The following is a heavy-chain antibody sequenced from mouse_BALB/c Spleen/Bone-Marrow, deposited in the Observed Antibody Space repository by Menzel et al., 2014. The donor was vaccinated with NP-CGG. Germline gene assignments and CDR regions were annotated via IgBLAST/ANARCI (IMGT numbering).Heavy chain of an antibody. CDR3: ARAYYRYPFDY. V-gene: IGHV5-9*03. CDR1: GFTFSSYT. D-gene: IGHD2-14*01. CDR2: ISSGGGNT. Sequence: EVNLVESGGGLVEPGGSLKLSCAASGFTFSSYTMSWVRQTPEKRLEWVATISSGGGNTYYPDSMKGRFTISRDNAKNNLYLQMSSLRSEDTALYYCARAYYRYPFDYWGQGTTLTVSS. J-gene: IGHJ2*01.